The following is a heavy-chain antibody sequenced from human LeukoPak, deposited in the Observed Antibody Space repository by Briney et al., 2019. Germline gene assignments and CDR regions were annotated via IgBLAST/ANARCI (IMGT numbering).Heavy chain of an antibody. J-gene: IGHJ4*02. Sequence: PGRSLRLSCAASGFTFSTYPMHWVRQAPGKGLEWVTLISYDVTKQYYADSVKGRFTISRDNSKDTLYLQMNSLRAEDTAVYYCAKDGPQYSSSYYYYLHYWGQGTLVTVSS. CDR3: AKDGPQYSSSYYYYLHY. CDR1: GFTFSTYP. V-gene: IGHV3-30*04. CDR2: ISYDVTKQ. D-gene: IGHD3-22*01.